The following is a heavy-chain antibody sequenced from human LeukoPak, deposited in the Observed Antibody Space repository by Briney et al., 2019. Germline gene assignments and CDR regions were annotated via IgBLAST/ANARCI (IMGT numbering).Heavy chain of an antibody. CDR1: GGSISSYY. CDR2: IYYSGST. Sequence: SETLSLTCTVSGGSISSYYWSWIRQPPGKGLEWIGYIYYSGSTNYNPSLKSRVTISVDTSKNQFSLKLSSVTAADTAVYYCARQMAAAAPAFDIWGQGTMVTVSS. CDR3: ARQMAAAAPAFDI. D-gene: IGHD6-13*01. J-gene: IGHJ3*02. V-gene: IGHV4-59*08.